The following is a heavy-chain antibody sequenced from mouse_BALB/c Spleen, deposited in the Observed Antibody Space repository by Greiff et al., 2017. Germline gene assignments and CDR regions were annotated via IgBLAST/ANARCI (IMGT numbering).Heavy chain of an antibody. V-gene: IGHV5-4*02. J-gene: IGHJ3*01. CDR2: ISDGGSYT. CDR3: ARDDCCGSSLGAY. Sequence: DVKLVESGGGLVQPGGSRKLSCAASGFTFSDYYMYWVRQTPEKRLGWVATISDGGSYTYYPDSVKGRFTISRDNAKNNLYLQMSSLKSEDTAMYYCARDDCCGSSLGAYWGEGTLVTVSA. D-gene: IGHD1-1*01. CDR1: GFTFSDYY.